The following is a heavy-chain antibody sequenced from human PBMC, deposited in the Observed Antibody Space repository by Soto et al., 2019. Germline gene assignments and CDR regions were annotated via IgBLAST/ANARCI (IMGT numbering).Heavy chain of an antibody. D-gene: IGHD3-22*01. CDR2: IYWDDDK. V-gene: IGHV2-5*02. CDR3: AHSLIGYYFDSSGSNWFDP. Sequence: QITLKESGPTLVKPTQTLTLTCTFSGFSLSTSGVGVGWIRQPPGKALEWLALIYWDDDKRYSPSLKSRLTITKDTSKNPEVLTMTNMDPVDTATYYWAHSLIGYYFDSSGSNWFDPWGQGTLVTVSP. J-gene: IGHJ5*02. CDR1: GFSLSTSGVG.